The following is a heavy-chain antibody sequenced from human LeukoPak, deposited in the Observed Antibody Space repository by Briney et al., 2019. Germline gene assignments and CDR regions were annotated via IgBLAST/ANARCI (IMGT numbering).Heavy chain of an antibody. J-gene: IGHJ4*02. D-gene: IGHD4-17*01. CDR2: IGSGAGT. V-gene: IGHV3-23*01. Sequence: GGSLRLSCAGSGFTFSTYDMNWVRQAPGKGLEWVSTIGSGAGTYYSDSVKGRFTISRDNSKNTLYLQLNSLRAEDTAVYYCAKRGLRSQYYFDFWGQGTLVTVSS. CDR3: AKRGLRSQYYFDF. CDR1: GFTFSTYD.